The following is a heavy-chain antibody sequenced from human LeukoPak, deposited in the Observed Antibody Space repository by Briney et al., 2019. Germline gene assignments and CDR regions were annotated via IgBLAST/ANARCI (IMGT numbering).Heavy chain of an antibody. J-gene: IGHJ3*02. V-gene: IGHV1-18*01. CDR2: IGTSSGST. CDR3: ARDRWSSSSSEGALDI. Sequence: ASVKVSCKASGYTFTNYGISWVRQAPGQGLEWMGWIGTSSGSTNLAQKLQGRVTMTKDTSRSTAYMELRSLRSDDTAVYYCARDRWSSSSSEGALDIWGQGTMVTVS. D-gene: IGHD6-6*01. CDR1: GYTFTNYG.